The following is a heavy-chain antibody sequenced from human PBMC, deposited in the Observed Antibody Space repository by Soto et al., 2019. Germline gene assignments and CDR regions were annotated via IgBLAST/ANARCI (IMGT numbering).Heavy chain of an antibody. CDR1: GYIFTNYW. V-gene: IGHV5-51*01. D-gene: IGHD3-22*01. CDR3: GRLDLDNGRYLKGLDC. Sequence: PGESLKISCKASGYIFTNYWIGWVRQMPGKGLEWMGIIYPGDSDTRYSPSFQGHVTISADKSISTAYLQWTSLKASDTARYYCGRLDLDNGRYLKGLDCWGQVNLVTVSA. J-gene: IGHJ4*02. CDR2: IYPGDSDT.